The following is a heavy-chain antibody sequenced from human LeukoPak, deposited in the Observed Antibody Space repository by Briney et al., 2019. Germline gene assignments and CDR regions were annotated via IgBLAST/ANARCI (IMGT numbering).Heavy chain of an antibody. CDR2: ISYSGST. CDR1: GGSISSDY. Sequence: SETLSLTCTVSGGSISSDYWSWIRQPPGKGLECIGYISYSGSTNYNPSLKSRVTISIDTSKKQFSLKLSSVTAADTAMYYCARHTNYYGSGWGQGILVTVSS. J-gene: IGHJ4*02. V-gene: IGHV4-59*01. D-gene: IGHD3-10*01. CDR3: ARHTNYYGSG.